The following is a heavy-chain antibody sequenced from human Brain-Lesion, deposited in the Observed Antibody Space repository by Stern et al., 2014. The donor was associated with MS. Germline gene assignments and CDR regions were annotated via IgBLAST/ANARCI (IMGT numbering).Heavy chain of an antibody. D-gene: IGHD3-3*01. Sequence: QVQLVQSGAEVKKPGASVKVYCKTSGYIFTGYYINWVRQAPGQGLEWMEWINPNTGGTKYAQKFQGRVTMSRDTSISTAYVELSSLTSDDTAVYYCARDQRGITIFGVVTDYYYLGMDVWGQGTTVTVSS. J-gene: IGHJ6*02. CDR3: ARDQRGITIFGVVTDYYYLGMDV. V-gene: IGHV1-2*02. CDR1: GYIFTGYY. CDR2: INPNTGGT.